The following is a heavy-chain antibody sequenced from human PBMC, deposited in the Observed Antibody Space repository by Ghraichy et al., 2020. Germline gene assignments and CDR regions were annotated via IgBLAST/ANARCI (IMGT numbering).Heavy chain of an antibody. V-gene: IGHV3-48*03. J-gene: IGHJ6*02. CDR2: INYYGIVI. D-gene: IGHD5-24*01. Sequence: GGSLRLSCAASGFIFGSYEMNWVRQAPGRGLDWVSYINYYGIVIHYADSVRGRVTLSRDNARNSLYLQMNSLRAEDTAIYYCARRATLTYYAMDVWGQGTTVTVSS. CDR3: ARRATLTYYAMDV. CDR1: GFIFGSYE.